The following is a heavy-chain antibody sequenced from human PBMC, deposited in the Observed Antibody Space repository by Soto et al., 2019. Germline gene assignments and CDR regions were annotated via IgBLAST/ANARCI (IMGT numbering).Heavy chain of an antibody. CDR2: IYHNRNT. CDR3: ASVPSP. Sequence: QLQLQESGSGLVKPSQTLSLTCAVSGGSISSGGYSWSWFRQPPGKGLEWIGYIYHNRNTYYNPSLKSQVSISVDRSKNQFSLKLSSVTAADTAMYYCASVPSPWGQGTLVTVSS. J-gene: IGHJ5*02. CDR1: GGSISSGGYS. V-gene: IGHV4-30-2*01.